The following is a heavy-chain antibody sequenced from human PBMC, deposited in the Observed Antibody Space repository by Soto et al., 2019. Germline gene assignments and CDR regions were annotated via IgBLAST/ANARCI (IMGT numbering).Heavy chain of an antibody. V-gene: IGHV1-18*01. Sequence: QVQLVQSGAEVKKPGASVKVSCKASGYTFTNYGISWVRQAPGQGLEWMGWISAYNGNTEYAQKLQGRVTMTTDTSTSTDYMELRTLRADDTAVYYCARDLGQQLVDYWGQGTLVTVSS. CDR3: ARDLGQQLVDY. CDR1: GYTFTNYG. CDR2: ISAYNGNT. D-gene: IGHD6-13*01. J-gene: IGHJ4*02.